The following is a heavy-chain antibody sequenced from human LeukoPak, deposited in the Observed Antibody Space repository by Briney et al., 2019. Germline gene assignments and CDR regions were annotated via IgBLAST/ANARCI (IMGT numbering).Heavy chain of an antibody. D-gene: IGHD2-2*01. V-gene: IGHV4-34*01. CDR2: INHSGST. CDR1: GGSFSGYY. Sequence: SETLSLTCAVYGGSFSGYYWSWIRQPPGKGLEWIGEINHSGSTNYNPSLKSRVTISVDTSKNQFSLKLSSVTAADTAVYYCARGGAKYQLLWYYYGMDVWGQGTTVTVSS. CDR3: ARGGAKYQLLWYYYGMDV. J-gene: IGHJ6*02.